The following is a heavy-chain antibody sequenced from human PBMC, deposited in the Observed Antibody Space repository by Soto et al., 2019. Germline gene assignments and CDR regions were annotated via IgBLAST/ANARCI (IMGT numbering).Heavy chain of an antibody. CDR3: ARVGCLILI. D-gene: IGHD2-21*01. J-gene: IGHJ4*02. CDR1: GFTFNSYW. CDR2: VNSDGSYT. V-gene: IGHV3-74*01. Sequence: EVQLVESGGGLVQPGGSLRLSCAASGFTFNSYWIHWVRQAPGKGLVWVSRVNSDGSYTDYADSVKGRFTISRDNAKNTSSLQMDNLRVYDTALYYCARVGCLILIGGQGTPVTVSS.